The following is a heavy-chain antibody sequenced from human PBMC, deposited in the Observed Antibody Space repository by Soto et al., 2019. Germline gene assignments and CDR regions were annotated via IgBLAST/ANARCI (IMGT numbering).Heavy chain of an antibody. CDR1: GFTFSSYS. CDR3: ESDQDTMIRGEYDP. J-gene: IGHJ5*02. D-gene: IGHD3-22*01. CDR2: ISSSSSYI. Sequence: PGGSLRLSCAASGFTFSSYSMNWVRQAPGKGLEWVAYISSSSSYIYYADSVKGRFTISRDNAKNSLYLQMNSLRAEDTAVYYCESDQDTMIRGEYDPWGQGTLVTVSS. V-gene: IGHV3-21*01.